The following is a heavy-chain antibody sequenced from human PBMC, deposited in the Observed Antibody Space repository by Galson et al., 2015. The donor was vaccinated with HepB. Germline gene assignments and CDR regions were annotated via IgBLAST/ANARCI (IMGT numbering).Heavy chain of an antibody. CDR2: IYYSGST. D-gene: IGHD6-19*01. J-gene: IGHJ6*02. Sequence: LSLTCTASGCSISSSSYYWGWIRPPPGKGLEWIGSIYYSGSTYYNPSLKSRVTISVDTSKNQFSLKLSSVTAADTAVYYCARGGTGWIAVAGTGLDVWGQGTTVTVSS. CDR3: ARGGTGWIAVAGTGLDV. V-gene: IGHV4-39*07. CDR1: GCSISSSSYY.